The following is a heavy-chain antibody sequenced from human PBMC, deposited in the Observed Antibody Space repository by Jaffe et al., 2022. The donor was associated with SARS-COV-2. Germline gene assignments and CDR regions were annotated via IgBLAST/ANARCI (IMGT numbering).Heavy chain of an antibody. V-gene: IGHV3-74*03. D-gene: IGHD5-18*01. CDR3: ARVGDLSGGYVRFDY. CDR2: IKSDGIST. CDR1: GFTFSNYW. Sequence: EVQLVESGGGLVQPGGSLRLSCAASGFTFSNYWMHWVRQAPGKGLVWVSRIKSDGISTMYADSVKGRFTISRDNAKNTLFLQMNSLRAEDTAVYYCARVGDLSGGYVRFDYWGQGTLVTVSS. J-gene: IGHJ4*02.